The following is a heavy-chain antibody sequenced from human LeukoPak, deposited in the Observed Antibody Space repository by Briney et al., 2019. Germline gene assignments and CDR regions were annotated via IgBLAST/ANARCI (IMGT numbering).Heavy chain of an antibody. J-gene: IGHJ3*02. CDR1: GFTFSSYA. Sequence: SGGSLRLSCAASGFTFSSYAMSWVRQAPGKGLEWVSAISGSGGSTYYADSVKGRFTISRDNAKNTLYLQMNSLRAEDTAVYYCARGSLGLTNAFDIWGQGTMVTVSS. D-gene: IGHD1-1*01. V-gene: IGHV3-23*01. CDR3: ARGSLGLTNAFDI. CDR2: ISGSGGST.